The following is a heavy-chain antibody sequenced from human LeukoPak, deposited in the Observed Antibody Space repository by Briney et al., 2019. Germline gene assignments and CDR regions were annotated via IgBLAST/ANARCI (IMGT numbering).Heavy chain of an antibody. Sequence: ASVKVSCKVSGYTLTELSMHWVRHSPERGLEWMGGFDPDDSETIYAQKFQGRVTMTEDTSTDTAYMELTSLTSEDTAVYYCASGKYGLRGWFDPWGQGTLVTVSP. J-gene: IGHJ5*02. D-gene: IGHD3-3*01. CDR1: GYTLTELS. CDR3: ASGKYGLRGWFDP. V-gene: IGHV1-24*01. CDR2: FDPDDSET.